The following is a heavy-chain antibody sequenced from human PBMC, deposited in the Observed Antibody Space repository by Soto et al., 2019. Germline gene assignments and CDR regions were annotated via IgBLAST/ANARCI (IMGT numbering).Heavy chain of an antibody. CDR1: GGSISSSSYY. D-gene: IGHD2-15*01. CDR3: ASRLTSGPTARWYYGVDV. CDR2: IYHSGGT. V-gene: IGHV4-39*07. Sequence: PSETLSLTCTVSGGSISSSSYYWGWIRQPPGKGLEWIGEIYHSGGTNYNPSLKSRVTISVDKSKNQFSLNLSSVTAADTAVYYCASRLTSGPTARWYYGVDVWGPGPTVTVSS. J-gene: IGHJ6*02.